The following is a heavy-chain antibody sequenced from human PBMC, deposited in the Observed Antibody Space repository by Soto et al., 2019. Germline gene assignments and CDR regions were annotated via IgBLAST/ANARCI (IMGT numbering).Heavy chain of an antibody. CDR2: INHSGST. CDR1: GGSFSGYY. J-gene: IGHJ4*02. D-gene: IGHD6-19*01. Sequence: SETLSLTCAVYGGSFSGYYWSWIRQPPGKGLEWIGEINHSGSTNYNPSLKSRVTISVDTSKNQFSLKLSSVTAADTAVYYCARAPMGAVAGTGDYWGQGTLVTVSS. CDR3: ARAPMGAVAGTGDY. V-gene: IGHV4-34*01.